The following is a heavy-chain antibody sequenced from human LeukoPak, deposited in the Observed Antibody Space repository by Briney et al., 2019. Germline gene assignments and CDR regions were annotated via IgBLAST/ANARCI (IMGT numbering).Heavy chain of an antibody. CDR1: RFTFSSYS. CDR2: ISSSGSYI. CDR3: ARDRRALAGWFDP. D-gene: IGHD3-10*01. J-gene: IGHJ5*02. Sequence: TGGSLRLSCAASRFTFSSYSMNWVRQAPGKGLEWVSSISSSGSYIYYADSVKGRFTISRDNAKNSLYLQMNSLRAEDTAVYYCARDRRALAGWFDPWGQGTLVTVSS. V-gene: IGHV3-21*01.